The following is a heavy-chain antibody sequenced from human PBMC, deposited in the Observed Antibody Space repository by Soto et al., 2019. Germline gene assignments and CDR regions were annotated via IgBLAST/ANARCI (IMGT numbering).Heavy chain of an antibody. D-gene: IGHD6-13*01. CDR3: ARDSTSWFPYHGIDV. V-gene: IGHV4-59*01. CDR1: GGSIDYYY. Sequence: QVQLQESGPGLVKSSETLSLTCTVSGGSIDYYYWSWIRQPPGKGLEWIGCVSDSGNTNYNPSLRRRVTISVDTSKNPFSLNVNSVTAADTAVYYCARDSTSWFPYHGIDVWGQGTTVTVSS. CDR2: VSDSGNT. J-gene: IGHJ6*02.